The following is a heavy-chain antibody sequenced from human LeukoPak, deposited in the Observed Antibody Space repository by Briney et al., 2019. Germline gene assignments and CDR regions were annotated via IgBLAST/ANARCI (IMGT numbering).Heavy chain of an antibody. CDR2: INHSGST. J-gene: IGHJ4*02. CDR1: GGSFSGYY. V-gene: IGHV4-34*01. CDR3: ARLNIAAAGGGYYFDY. Sequence: SETLSLTCAVYGGSFSGYYWSWIRQPPGKGLEWIGEINHSGSTNYNPSLKSRVTISVDTSKNQFSLQLNSVTPEDTAVYYCARLNIAAAGGGYYFDYWGQGTLVTVSS. D-gene: IGHD6-13*01.